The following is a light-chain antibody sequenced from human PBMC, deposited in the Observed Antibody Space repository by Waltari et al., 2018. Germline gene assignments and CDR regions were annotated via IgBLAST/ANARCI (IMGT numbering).Light chain of an antibody. CDR1: QSVSIY. J-gene: IGKJ4*01. CDR3: QQRSTWPPS. Sequence: EIVLTQSPATLSLSPGERATLSCRPSQSVSIYLAWYQQKPGQSPRILNSYVYKRATGIPARISRSGSGTDFTLTISSLEPEDFAVYYCQQRSTWPPSFGGGTKVEIK. CDR2: YVY. V-gene: IGKV3-11*01.